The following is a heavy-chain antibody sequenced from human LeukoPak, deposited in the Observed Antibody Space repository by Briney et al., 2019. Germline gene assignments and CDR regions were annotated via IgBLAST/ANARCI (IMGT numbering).Heavy chain of an antibody. D-gene: IGHD4-23*01. J-gene: IGHJ4*02. CDR2: ISVSGTGT. CDR1: GFTFSTCA. Sequence: PGGSLRLSCAASGFTFSTCAMGWVRQAPGKGLEWVSAISVSGTGTYYADSVKGRFTISRDNSKNTLYLEMKNLRAEDTAVYYCASHPRSGGNFDYWGQGTLVTVSS. CDR3: ASHPRSGGNFDY. V-gene: IGHV3-23*01.